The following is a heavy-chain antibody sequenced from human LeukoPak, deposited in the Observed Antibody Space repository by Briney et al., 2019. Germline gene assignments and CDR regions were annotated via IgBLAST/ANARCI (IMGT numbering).Heavy chain of an antibody. CDR1: GGSISSSSYY. CDR2: IYYSGST. CDR3: ARAVTGSYFEY. V-gene: IGHV4-39*07. Sequence: SETLSLTCTVSGGSISSSSYYWGWIRQPPGKGLEWIGSIYYSGSTYYNPSLKSRVTISVDTSKNQFSLKLSSVTAADTAVYYCARAVTGSYFEYWGQGTLVTVSS. D-gene: IGHD6-19*01. J-gene: IGHJ4*02.